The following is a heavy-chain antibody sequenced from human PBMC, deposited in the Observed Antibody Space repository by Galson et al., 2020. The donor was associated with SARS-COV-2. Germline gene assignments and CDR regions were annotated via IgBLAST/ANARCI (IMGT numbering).Heavy chain of an antibody. CDR1: GFSFSSYW. Sequence: RGSLRLSSAASGFSFSSYWMTWVRQAPGKGLEWVANIKQDGSDKYYVDSVKGRFTISRDNAKNSLYLHMNSLRAEDTAVYYCARESYDSGWFDYWGQGTLVTVSS. CDR2: IKQDGSDK. V-gene: IGHV3-7*03. D-gene: IGHD6-19*01. J-gene: IGHJ4*02. CDR3: ARESYDSGWFDY.